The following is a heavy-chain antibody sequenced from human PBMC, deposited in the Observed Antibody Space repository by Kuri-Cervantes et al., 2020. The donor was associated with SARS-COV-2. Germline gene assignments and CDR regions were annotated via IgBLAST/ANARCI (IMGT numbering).Heavy chain of an antibody. CDR2: INHSGST. CDR3: ARSGYYSRGVTYYYMDV. J-gene: IGHJ6*03. D-gene: IGHD3-22*01. Sequence: SETLSLTCTVSGGSISSSSYYWGWIRQPPGKGLEWIGEINHSGSTNYNPSLKSRVTISVDTSKNQFSLKLSSVTAADSAVYYCARSGYYSRGVTYYYMDVWDKGTTVTVSS. V-gene: IGHV4-39*07. CDR1: GGSISSSSYY.